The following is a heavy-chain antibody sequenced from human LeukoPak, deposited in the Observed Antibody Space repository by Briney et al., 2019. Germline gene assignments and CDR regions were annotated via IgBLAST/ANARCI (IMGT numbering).Heavy chain of an antibody. Sequence: ASVKVSCKASGYTFTSYDINWVRQATGQGLEWMGWMNPNSGNTGYAQKFQGRVTMTRNTSISTAYMELSSLRSEDTAVYYCARDHPPPLCNTSWYTHHYGMDVWGQGTKVTVSS. CDR3: ARDHPPPLCNTSWYTHHYGMDV. J-gene: IGHJ6*02. V-gene: IGHV1-8*01. D-gene: IGHD2-2*02. CDR2: MNPNSGNT. CDR1: GYTFTSYD.